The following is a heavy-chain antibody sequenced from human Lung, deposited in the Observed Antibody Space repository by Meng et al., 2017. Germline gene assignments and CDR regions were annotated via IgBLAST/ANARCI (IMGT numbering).Heavy chain of an antibody. CDR3: AILSHCTGGTCYPYDY. CDR2: ISPYNGYT. Sequence: VTLMQSGAEVKKPGAAGKVSRKASGYTFTTYGISWVRQAPGQGLEWMGWISPYNGYTSSIQKFQGRVTMTTDTSTSTAYMELMSLGSDDTAVYYCAILSHCTGGTCYPYDYWGQGTLVTVSS. V-gene: IGHV1-18*01. J-gene: IGHJ4*02. CDR1: GYTFTTYG. D-gene: IGHD2-15*01.